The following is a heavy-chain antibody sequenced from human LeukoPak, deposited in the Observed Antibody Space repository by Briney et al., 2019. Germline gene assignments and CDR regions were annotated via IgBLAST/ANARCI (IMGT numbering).Heavy chain of an antibody. CDR3: AKVRGPYMVRGAMGDY. D-gene: IGHD3-10*01. V-gene: IGHV3-7*01. CDR1: GFTFSIYW. Sequence: GGSLRLSCAASGFTFSIYWMNWVRQAPGKGLEWVANIKQDGSEKYYVDSVKGRFTISRDNAKNSLYLQMNSLRAEDTAVYYCAKVRGPYMVRGAMGDYWGQGTLVTVSS. CDR2: IKQDGSEK. J-gene: IGHJ4*02.